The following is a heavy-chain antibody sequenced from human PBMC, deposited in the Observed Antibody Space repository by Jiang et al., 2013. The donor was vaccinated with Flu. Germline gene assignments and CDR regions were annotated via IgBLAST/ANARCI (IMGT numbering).Heavy chain of an antibody. D-gene: IGHD2-15*01. J-gene: IGHJ4*02. CDR2: ISGSGGST. Sequence: QLLESGGGLVQPGGSLRLSCAASGFTFSSYAMSWVRQAPGKGLEWVSAISGSGGSTYYADSVKGRFTISRYNSKNTLYLQMNSLRAEDTAVYYCAKGGGRYCSGGSCYSGPLDYWGQGTLVTVSS. CDR3: AKGGGRYCSGGSCYSGPLDY. V-gene: IGHV3-23*01. CDR1: GFTFSSYA.